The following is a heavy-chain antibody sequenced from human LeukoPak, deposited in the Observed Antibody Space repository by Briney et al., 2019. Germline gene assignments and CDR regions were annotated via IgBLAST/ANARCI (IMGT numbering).Heavy chain of an antibody. CDR1: GFTFSSYS. V-gene: IGHV3-21*01. J-gene: IGHJ5*02. CDR2: ISSSSSYI. D-gene: IGHD6-19*01. CDR3: ARDIAVAGTGGNWFDP. Sequence: GGSLRLSCAASGFTFSSYSMNWVRQAPGKGLEWVSSISSSSSYIYYADSVKGRFTISRDNAKNLLYLQMNSLRAEDTAVYYCARDIAVAGTGGNWFDPWGQGTLVTVSS.